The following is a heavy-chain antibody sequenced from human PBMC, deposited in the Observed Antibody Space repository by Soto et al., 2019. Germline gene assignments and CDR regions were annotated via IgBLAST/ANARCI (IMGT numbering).Heavy chain of an antibody. CDR1: GGTFSSYA. J-gene: IGHJ6*02. Sequence: SVKVSCKASGGTFSSYAISWVRQAPGQGLEWMGGIIPIFGTANYAQKFQGRVTITADESTSTAYMELSSLRSEDTAVYYCARGDIVVVPAARYYYYYGMDVWGQGTTVTVS. V-gene: IGHV1-69*13. D-gene: IGHD2-2*01. CDR2: IIPIFGTA. CDR3: ARGDIVVVPAARYYYYYGMDV.